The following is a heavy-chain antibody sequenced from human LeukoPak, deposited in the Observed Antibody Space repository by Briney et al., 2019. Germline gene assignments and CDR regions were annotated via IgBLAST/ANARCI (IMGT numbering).Heavy chain of an antibody. Sequence: GGSLRLSCEASGLTFSNSWMHWVRQIPGKGLVWVSRMYGDMRDISYADSVKGRFTISRDNAKNAVYLQMNSLRGEDTAVYYCARDLGLRGSTWGQGTLVTVSS. CDR3: ARDLGLRGST. J-gene: IGHJ5*02. CDR2: MYGDMRDI. D-gene: IGHD5-12*01. CDR1: GLTFSNSW. V-gene: IGHV3-74*01.